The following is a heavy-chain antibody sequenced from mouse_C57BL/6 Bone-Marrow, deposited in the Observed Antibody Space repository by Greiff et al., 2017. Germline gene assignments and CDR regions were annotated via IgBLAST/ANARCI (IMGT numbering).Heavy chain of an antibody. Sequence: QVQLQQPGAELVKPGASVKLSCKASGYTFTSYWMHWVKQRPGQGLEWIGMIHPNSGSTNYNEKFKSKATLNVDKSSSTAYMQISSLTSEDSAVYYCARREITTVVAKAPYWYFDVWGTGTTVTVSS. CDR1: GYTFTSYW. V-gene: IGHV1-64*01. CDR2: IHPNSGST. D-gene: IGHD1-1*01. J-gene: IGHJ1*03. CDR3: ARREITTVVAKAPYWYFDV.